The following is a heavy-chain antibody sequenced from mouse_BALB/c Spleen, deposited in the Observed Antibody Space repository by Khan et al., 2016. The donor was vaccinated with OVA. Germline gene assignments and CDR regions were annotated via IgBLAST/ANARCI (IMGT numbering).Heavy chain of an antibody. CDR2: INTYTGEP. Sequence: QIQLVQSGPELKNPGETVRISYKASGYPFTKNGMNWVKQTPGKGLKWMGWINTYTGEPAYADDFKGRFAFSLETSASTAYLQISNLKNEDTATYFCARVGYSGTMDYWGQGTSVTVSS. CDR3: ARVGYSGTMDY. J-gene: IGHJ4*01. V-gene: IGHV9-3-1*01. CDR1: GYPFTKNG. D-gene: IGHD2-3*01.